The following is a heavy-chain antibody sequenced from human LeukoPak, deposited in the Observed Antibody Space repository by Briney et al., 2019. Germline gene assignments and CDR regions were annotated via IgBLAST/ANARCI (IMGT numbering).Heavy chain of an antibody. D-gene: IGHD3-9*01. J-gene: IGHJ5*02. CDR2: IYDRGST. Sequence: SETLSLTCTVSGCSISSYYWSWIRQSPGKGLEWIGYIYDRGSTNYNPSLKSRVTISVDTSRSQFSLKLSSVTAADTAVYYCAREDYNILTGSGDNWFDPRGQGTLVTVSS. CDR1: GCSISSYY. V-gene: IGHV4-59*01. CDR3: AREDYNILTGSGDNWFDP.